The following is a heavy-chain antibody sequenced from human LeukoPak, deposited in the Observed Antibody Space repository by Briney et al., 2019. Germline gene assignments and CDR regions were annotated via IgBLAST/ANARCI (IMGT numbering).Heavy chain of an antibody. Sequence: GGSLRLSCAASRFTFSSYEMNWVRQAPGKGLEWVSYISSSGSTIYYADSVKGRFTISRDNAKNSLYLQMNSLRAEDTAVYYCAREGYYYYYMDVWGKGTTVTVSS. CDR2: ISSSGSTI. V-gene: IGHV3-48*03. CDR3: AREGYYYYYMDV. CDR1: RFTFSSYE. J-gene: IGHJ6*03.